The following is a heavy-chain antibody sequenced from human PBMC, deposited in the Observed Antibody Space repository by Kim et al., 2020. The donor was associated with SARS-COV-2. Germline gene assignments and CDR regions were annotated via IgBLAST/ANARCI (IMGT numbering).Heavy chain of an antibody. CDR3: AKVTTLTSPFYDY. CDR2: LSASGGDT. D-gene: IGHD3-3*02. CDR1: GFTFSSYA. V-gene: IGHV3-23*01. J-gene: IGHJ4*02. Sequence: GGSLSLSCAASGFTFSSYALSWVRPAPGKGLEWVSRLSASGGDTYYADSVQGRFTISRDNSKNALNLEMNSLRAEDTALYYCAKVTTLTSPFYDYWGQGT.